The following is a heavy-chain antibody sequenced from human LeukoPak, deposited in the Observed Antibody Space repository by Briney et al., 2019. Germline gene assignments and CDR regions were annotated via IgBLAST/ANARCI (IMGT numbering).Heavy chain of an antibody. CDR2: ISNSANTV. CDR1: GFTFNNYE. D-gene: IGHD3-10*01. V-gene: IGHV3-48*03. J-gene: IGHJ6*02. Sequence: GGSLRLSCAASGFTFNNYEMHWVRQAPGKGLEWLSYISNSANTVYYADSVKGRFTISRDNPKDSLYLQMSSLRAEDTAVYYCAREPLSITGYGLGRRTYYYYGLDVWGQSTT. CDR3: AREPLSITGYGLGRRTYYYYGLDV.